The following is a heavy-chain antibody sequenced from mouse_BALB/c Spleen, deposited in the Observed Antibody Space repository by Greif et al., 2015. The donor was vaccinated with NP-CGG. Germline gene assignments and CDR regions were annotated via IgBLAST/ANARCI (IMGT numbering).Heavy chain of an antibody. D-gene: IGHD2-4*01. V-gene: IGHV3-2*02. Sequence: EVQLQESGPGLVKPSQSLSLTCTVTGYSITSDYAWNWIRQFPGNKLEWMGYISYSGSTSYNPSLKSRISITRDTSKNQFFLQLNSVTTEDTATYYCAEGDDYEPFAYWGQGTLVTVSA. CDR3: AEGDDYEPFAY. CDR2: ISYSGST. CDR1: GYSITSDYA. J-gene: IGHJ3*01.